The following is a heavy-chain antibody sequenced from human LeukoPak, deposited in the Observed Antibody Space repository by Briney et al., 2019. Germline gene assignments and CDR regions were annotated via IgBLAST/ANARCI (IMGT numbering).Heavy chain of an antibody. CDR1: GGSISSGGYS. Sequence: SQTLSLTCAVSGGSISSGGYSWSWIRQPPGKGLEWIGYIYHSGSTYYNPSLKSRVTISVDRSKNQFSLKLSSVTAADTAVYYRARSPIVVVPAALNDAFDIWGQGTMVTVSS. CDR3: ARSPIVVVPAALNDAFDI. J-gene: IGHJ3*02. V-gene: IGHV4-30-2*01. D-gene: IGHD2-2*01. CDR2: IYHSGST.